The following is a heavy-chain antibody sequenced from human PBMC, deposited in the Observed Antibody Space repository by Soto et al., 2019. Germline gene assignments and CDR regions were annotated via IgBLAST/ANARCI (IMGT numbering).Heavy chain of an antibody. CDR2: IYPGDSDT. D-gene: IGHD1-1*01. V-gene: IGHV5-51*01. CDR1: GYSFTSYW. J-gene: IGHJ6*02. CDR3: ARHGNHWPYSYYAMDV. Sequence: GESLKISCKGSGYSFTSYWSGWVRQMPGKGLEWMGIIYPGDSDTRYSPSFQGQVTISADKSISTAYLQWSSMKDSDTAMYYCARHGNHWPYSYYAMDVWGQGTTVTVSS.